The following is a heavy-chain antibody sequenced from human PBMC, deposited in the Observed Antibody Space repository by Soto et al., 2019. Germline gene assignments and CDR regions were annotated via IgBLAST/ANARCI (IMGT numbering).Heavy chain of an antibody. CDR1: GGSFSGYY. V-gene: IGHV4-34*01. D-gene: IGHD1-1*01. CDR2: INHSGST. CDR3: ARSTYSTGTTSYYYYMDV. J-gene: IGHJ6*03. Sequence: QVQLQQWGAGLLKPSETLSLTCAVYGGSFSGYYWSWIRQPPGKGLDWIGEINHSGSTNYNPSLKSRVTISVDTSKNQFSLKLSSVTAADTAVYYCARSTYSTGTTSYYYYMDVWGKGTTVTVSS.